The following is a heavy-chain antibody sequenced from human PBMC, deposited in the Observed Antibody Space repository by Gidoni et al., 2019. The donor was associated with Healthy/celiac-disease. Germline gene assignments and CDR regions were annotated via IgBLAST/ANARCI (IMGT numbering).Heavy chain of an antibody. V-gene: IGHV4-34*01. CDR2: INHSGST. D-gene: IGHD4-17*01. CDR3: ARGQYGFAFDY. Sequence: QVQLQQWGAGLLKPSETLSLTCAVYGGSFSGYYWSWIRQPPGKGLEWIGEINHSGSTNYNPSLKSRVTISVDTSKNQFSLKLSSVTAADTAVYYCARGQYGFAFDYWGQGTLVTVSS. CDR1: GGSFSGYY. J-gene: IGHJ4*02.